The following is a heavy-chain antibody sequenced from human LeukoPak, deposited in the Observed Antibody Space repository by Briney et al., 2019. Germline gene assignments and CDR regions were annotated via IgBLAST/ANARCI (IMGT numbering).Heavy chain of an antibody. V-gene: IGHV3-20*01. CDR3: ARDPRFYYYDSSGYYHYYYYGMDV. CDR1: GFTFDDYG. Sequence: PGGSLRLSCAASGFTFDDYGMSWVRQAPGKGLEWVSGINWNGGSTGYADSVKGRFTISRDNAKNSLYLQMNSLRAEDTALYHCARDPRFYYYDSSGYYHYYYYGMDVWGQGTTVTVSS. CDR2: INWNGGST. J-gene: IGHJ6*02. D-gene: IGHD3-22*01.